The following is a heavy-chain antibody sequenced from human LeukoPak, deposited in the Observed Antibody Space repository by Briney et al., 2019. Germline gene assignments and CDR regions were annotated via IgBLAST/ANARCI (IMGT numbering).Heavy chain of an antibody. D-gene: IGHD2-15*01. CDR3: AVDCSGGSCYYEDFDY. Sequence: GGSLRLSCAASGFTFSSYSMNWVRQAPGKGLAWVSSISSSSSYIYYADSVKGRFTISRDNAKNSLYLQMNSLRAEDTAVYYCAVDCSGGSCYYEDFDYWGQGTLVTVSS. J-gene: IGHJ4*02. CDR1: GFTFSSYS. CDR2: ISSSSSYI. V-gene: IGHV3-21*01.